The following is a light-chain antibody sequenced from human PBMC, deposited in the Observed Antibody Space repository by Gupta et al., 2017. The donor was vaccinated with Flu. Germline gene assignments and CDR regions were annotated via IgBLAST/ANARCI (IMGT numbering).Light chain of an antibody. V-gene: IGLV1-44*01. CDR2: GNN. CDR1: SSNIGSNT. CDR3: AAWDDSLNGHYV. J-gene: IGLJ1*01. Sequence: VTISCSGSSSNIGSNTVNWYQQVPGTAPKLLIYGNNQRPSGVPDRVSGSKSGTSASLAISGLQSEDEADYYCAAWDDSLNGHYVFGTGTKVTVL.